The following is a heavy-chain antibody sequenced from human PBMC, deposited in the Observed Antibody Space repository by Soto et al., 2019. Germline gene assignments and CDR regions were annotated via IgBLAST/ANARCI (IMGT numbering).Heavy chain of an antibody. CDR1: GFTFSRYE. V-gene: IGHV3-48*03. J-gene: IGHJ4*02. CDR3: AKDRPSRNSGYDFEADY. D-gene: IGHD5-12*01. Sequence: EVQLVESGGGLVQPGGSLRLSCAASGFTFSRYEMNWVRQAPGKGLEWVAYISSSGSVIKYGDSVKGRFTVSRDNAKNSLYLQMNSLRAEDTALYYCAKDRPSRNSGYDFEADYWGQGTLVTVSS. CDR2: ISSSGSVI.